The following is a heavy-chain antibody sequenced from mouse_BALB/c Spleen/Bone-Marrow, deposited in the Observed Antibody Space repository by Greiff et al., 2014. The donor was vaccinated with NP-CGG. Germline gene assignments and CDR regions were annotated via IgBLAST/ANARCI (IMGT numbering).Heavy chain of an antibody. Sequence: EVQLVESGGGLVQPGGSLRLSCATSGFTFTDYYMSWVRQPPGKALEWLGFIRNKANGYTTEYSASVKGRFTISRDNSQSILFLQMNTLRTGDSAIYYCARVYFDDYEAWFAYWGQGTLVTVSA. D-gene: IGHD2-13*01. CDR3: ARVYFDDYEAWFAY. CDR1: GFTFTDYY. V-gene: IGHV7-3*02. CDR2: IRNKANGYTT. J-gene: IGHJ3*01.